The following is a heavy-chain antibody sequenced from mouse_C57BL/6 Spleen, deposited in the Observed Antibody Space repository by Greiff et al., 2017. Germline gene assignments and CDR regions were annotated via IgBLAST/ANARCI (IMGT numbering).Heavy chain of an antibody. D-gene: IGHD2-5*01. Sequence: VQLQQSGAELVKPGASVKISCKASGYAFSSYWMNWVKQRPGKGLEWIGQIYPGDGDTNYNGKFKGKATLTADKSSSTAYMQLSSLTSEDSAVYCCAREGSYSNYPYYYAMDYWGQGTSVTVSS. V-gene: IGHV1-80*01. CDR2: IYPGDGDT. CDR3: AREGSYSNYPYYYAMDY. CDR1: GYAFSSYW. J-gene: IGHJ4*01.